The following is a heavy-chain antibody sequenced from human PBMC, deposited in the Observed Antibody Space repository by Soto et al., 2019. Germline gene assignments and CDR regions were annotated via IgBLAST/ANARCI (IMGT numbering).Heavy chain of an antibody. V-gene: IGHV3-30-3*01. CDR2: ISYDGSNK. CDR1: GFTFSSYA. CDR3: ARDSYSSSWYHYYYYGIDV. J-gene: IGHJ6*02. D-gene: IGHD6-13*01. Sequence: GGSLRLSCAASGFTFSSYAMHWVRQAPGKGLEWVAVISYDGSNKYYADSVKGRFTISRDNSKNTLYLQMNSLRAEDTAVYYCARDSYSSSWYHYYYYGIDVWGQGTTVTVSS.